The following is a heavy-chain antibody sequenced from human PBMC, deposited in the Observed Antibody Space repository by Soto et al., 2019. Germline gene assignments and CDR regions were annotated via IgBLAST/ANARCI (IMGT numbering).Heavy chain of an antibody. V-gene: IGHV3-23*01. CDR2: ISGSGGTK. D-gene: IGHD3-16*02. Sequence: PGGSLRLSCAASGFIFSSYGLSWVRQAPGEGLAGVSGISGSGGTKYYADSVKGRFTISRDNSKNTLYLQMNSLRAEDTAVYYCAKDTRLGLGDLSFDAFDSWGQGTLVTVSS. J-gene: IGHJ4*02. CDR3: AKDTRLGLGDLSFDAFDS. CDR1: GFIFSSYG.